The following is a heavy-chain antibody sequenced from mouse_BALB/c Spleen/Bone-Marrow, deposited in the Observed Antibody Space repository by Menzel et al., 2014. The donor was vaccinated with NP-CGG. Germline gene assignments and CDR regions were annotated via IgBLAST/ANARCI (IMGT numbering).Heavy chain of an antibody. V-gene: IGHV2-6-7*01. CDR1: GFSLTGYG. J-gene: IGHJ4*01. CDR3: ARDSFLITRALDY. D-gene: IGHD2-4*01. CDR2: IWGDGST. Sequence: QVQLKESGPGLVAPSQSLSIICTVSGFSLTGYGVSWVRQSPGKGLEWLGMIWGDGSTDYNSALKSRLSISKDNSKSQVFLKMNSLQTDDTARYYCARDSFLITRALDYWGQGTSVTVSS.